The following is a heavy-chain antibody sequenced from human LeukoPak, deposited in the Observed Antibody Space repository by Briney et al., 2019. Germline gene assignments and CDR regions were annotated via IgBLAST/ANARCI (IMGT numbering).Heavy chain of an antibody. V-gene: IGHV7-4-1*02. D-gene: IGHD3-16*02. J-gene: IGHJ4*02. CDR3: ARVGYDYVWGSYRYLLDY. CDR2: INTNTGNP. Sequence: ASVKVSCKVSGYTLTELSMHWVRQAPGQGLEWMGWINTNTGNPTYAQGFTGRFVFSLDTSVSTAYLQISSLKAEDTAVYYCARVGYDYVWGSYRYLLDYWGQGTLVTVSS. CDR1: GYTLTELS.